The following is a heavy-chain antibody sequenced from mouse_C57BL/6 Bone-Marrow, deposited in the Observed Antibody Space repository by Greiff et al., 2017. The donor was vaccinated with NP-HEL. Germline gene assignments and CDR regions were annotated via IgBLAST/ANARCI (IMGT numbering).Heavy chain of an antibody. Sequence: EVQLQQSGPELVKPGASVKISCKASGYTFTDYYMNWVKQSHGKSLEWIGDINPNNGGTSYNQKFKGKATLTVDKSSSTAYMELRSLTSEDSAVYCCARRGDSNYDFDYWGQGTTLTVSS. CDR3: ARRGDSNYDFDY. CDR1: GYTFTDYY. J-gene: IGHJ2*01. D-gene: IGHD2-5*01. V-gene: IGHV1-26*01. CDR2: INPNNGGT.